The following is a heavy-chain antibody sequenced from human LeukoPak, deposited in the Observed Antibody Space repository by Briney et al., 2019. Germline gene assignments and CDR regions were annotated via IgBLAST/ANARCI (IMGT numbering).Heavy chain of an antibody. CDR1: GYTFDDYA. V-gene: IGHV3-43*02. Sequence: GGSLRLSCEASGYTFDDYAMHWVRQAPGKGLEWVCLISGDGGSTYYADTVKGRFTISRDKSKNSLYLQMNSLRSEDTALYYCAKDTDRIGSGMDYWGQGTTVTVSS. D-gene: IGHD2/OR15-2a*01. J-gene: IGHJ6*02. CDR2: ISGDGGST. CDR3: AKDTDRIGSGMDY.